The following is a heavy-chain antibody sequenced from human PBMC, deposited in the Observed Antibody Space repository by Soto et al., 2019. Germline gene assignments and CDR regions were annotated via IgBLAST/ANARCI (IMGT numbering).Heavy chain of an antibody. J-gene: IGHJ3*02. CDR1: GFTFSDYY. CDR3: ARAGGIAAADDAFDI. CDR2: ISSSSSYT. V-gene: IGHV3-11*06. Sequence: GGSLRLSCAASGFTFSDYYMSWIRQAPGKGLEWVSYISSSSSYTNYANSVKGRFTISRDNAKNSLYLQMNSLRAEDTAVYYCARAGGIAAADDAFDIWGQGTMVTVSS. D-gene: IGHD6-13*01.